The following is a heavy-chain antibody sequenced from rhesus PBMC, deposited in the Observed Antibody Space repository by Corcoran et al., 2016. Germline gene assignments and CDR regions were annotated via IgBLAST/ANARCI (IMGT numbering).Heavy chain of an antibody. CDR3: ARDRYSSGRFDY. CDR2: ISYSGGT. J-gene: IGHJ4*01. D-gene: IGHD6-31*01. CDR1: GGSISSSYYY. Sequence: QVQLQESGPGLVKPSETLSRTCAVSGGSISSSYYYWSWIRQAPGKGLEWIGYISYSGGTSYNPSLKSRVTISRDTSKNQFSLKLSSVTAADTAVYYCARDRYSSGRFDYWGQGVLVTVSS. V-gene: IGHV4-122*02.